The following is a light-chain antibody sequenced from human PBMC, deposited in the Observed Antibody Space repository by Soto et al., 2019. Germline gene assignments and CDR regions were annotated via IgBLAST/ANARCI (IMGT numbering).Light chain of an antibody. J-gene: IGLJ2*01. Sequence: QSVLRQPPSASGTPGQSVTISCSGSTSNIGSSSVYWYQQLPGPAPKVFISENTRRPSGVPDRFSGSKSGTSASLAISGLRSEDEADYYCATWDDSLSGPVFGGGTKLTVL. CDR1: TSNIGSSS. CDR3: ATWDDSLSGPV. V-gene: IGLV1-47*01. CDR2: ENT.